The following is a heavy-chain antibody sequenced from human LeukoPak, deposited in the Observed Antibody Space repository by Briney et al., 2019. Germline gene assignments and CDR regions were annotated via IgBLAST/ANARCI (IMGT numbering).Heavy chain of an antibody. CDR2: IYHSGST. Sequence: SETLSLTCSVSGYSISSGYYWDWIRQHPGKGLEWIGSIYHSGSTYYNPSLKSRVTISVDTSKNQFSLKLSSVTAADTAVYYCARKASFIAAADHLVYMDVWGKGTTVTVSS. CDR1: GYSISSGYY. CDR3: ARKASFIAAADHLVYMDV. J-gene: IGHJ6*03. D-gene: IGHD6-13*01. V-gene: IGHV4-38-2*02.